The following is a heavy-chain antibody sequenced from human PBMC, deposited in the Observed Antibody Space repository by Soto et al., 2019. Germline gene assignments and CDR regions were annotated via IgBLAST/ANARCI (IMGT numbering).Heavy chain of an antibody. CDR2: ISAYNGNT. D-gene: IGHD3-9*01. CDR1: GYTFTSYG. J-gene: IGHJ5*02. V-gene: IGHV1-18*01. CDR3: ARADYAILTGNPRGFDP. Sequence: QVQLVQSGAEVKKPGASVKVSCKASGYTFTSYGISWVRQAPGQGLEWMGWISAYNGNTNYAQKLQGRVTMTTDTSXSXXYMELRSLRSDDTAVYYCARADYAILTGNPRGFDPWGQGTLVTVSS.